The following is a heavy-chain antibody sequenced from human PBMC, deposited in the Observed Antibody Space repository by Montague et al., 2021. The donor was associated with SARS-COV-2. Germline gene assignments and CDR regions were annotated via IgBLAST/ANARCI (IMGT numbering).Heavy chain of an antibody. V-gene: IGHV4-34*01. D-gene: IGHD1-26*01. J-gene: IGHJ6*03. CDR1: DGSFSNFY. CDR2: INHSGTT. CDR3: ASGDDNGSGYLDV. Sequence: SETLSLTCAVFDGSFSNFYWGWIRQPPGKGLEWIGEINHSGTTYXNPSLKSRVTISVDTSKNQFSLKLDSLTAADAAAYYCASGDDNGSGYLDVWGKGTTVTVSS.